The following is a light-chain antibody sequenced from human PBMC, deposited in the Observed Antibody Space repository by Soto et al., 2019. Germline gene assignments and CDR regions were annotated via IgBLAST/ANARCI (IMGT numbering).Light chain of an antibody. CDR3: MQALQTPPA. V-gene: IGKV2-28*01. J-gene: IGKJ1*01. CDR1: QSLLHRNGYNY. Sequence: DIVMTQSPLFLPVTPGEPASISCRSSQSLLHRNGYNYLDWYLQKPGQSPQLLIYLGSNRASGVPDRFSGSGSGTDFTLKISRVEAEDVGVYYCMQALQTPPAFGQGTKVEIK. CDR2: LGS.